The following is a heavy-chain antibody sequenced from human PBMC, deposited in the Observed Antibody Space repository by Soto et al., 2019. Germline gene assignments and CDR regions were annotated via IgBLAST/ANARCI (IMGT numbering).Heavy chain of an antibody. V-gene: IGHV1-46*01. D-gene: IGHD5-12*01. CDR3: ARDTGYDHGAFDI. CDR2: INPTGSMT. Sequence: ASVKVSCKASGYSFITSYHMHWVRQAPGQGLEWMGIINPTGSMTRYSQKFQGRLTLTRDTSTATDYMELSNLTSEDTAVYFWARDTGYDHGAFDIWGQGTSVTVSS. J-gene: IGHJ3*02. CDR1: GYSFITSYH.